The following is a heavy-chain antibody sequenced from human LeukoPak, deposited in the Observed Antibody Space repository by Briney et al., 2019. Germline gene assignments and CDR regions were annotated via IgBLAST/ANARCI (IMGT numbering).Heavy chain of an antibody. D-gene: IGHD3-3*01. CDR3: ASRNFWSGYYPY. CDR2: INHSGST. J-gene: IGHJ4*02. Sequence: SETLSLTCIVSGASISDYYWSWIRQPAGKGLEWIGEINHSGSTNYNPSLKSRVTISVDTSKNQFSLKLSSVTAADTAVYYCASRNFWSGYYPYWGQGTLVTVSS. V-gene: IGHV4-34*01. CDR1: GASISDYY.